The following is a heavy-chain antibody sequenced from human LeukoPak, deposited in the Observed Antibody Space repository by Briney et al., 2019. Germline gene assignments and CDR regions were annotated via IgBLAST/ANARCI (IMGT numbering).Heavy chain of an antibody. Sequence: ASVKVSCKASGYTFTSYYMHWVRQAPGQGLEWMGIINPSGGSTSCAQKFQGRVTMTRDTSTSTVYMELSSLRSEDTAVYYCARAMSSGCVDYWGQGTLVTVSS. CDR2: INPSGGST. CDR3: ARAMSSGCVDY. CDR1: GYTFTSYY. V-gene: IGHV1-46*01. D-gene: IGHD6-19*01. J-gene: IGHJ4*02.